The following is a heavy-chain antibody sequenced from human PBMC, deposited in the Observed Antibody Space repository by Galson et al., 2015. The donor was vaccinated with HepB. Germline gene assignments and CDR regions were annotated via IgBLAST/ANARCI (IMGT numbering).Heavy chain of an antibody. CDR3: ARRVRACSGGTCYYFDY. V-gene: IGHV5-51*01. D-gene: IGHD2-15*01. Sequence: QSGAEMKKPGESLKISCKGSGYNFNTYWIGWVRQMPGKGLEWMGIIYPGDSDTRYSPSFQGQVTISADKSISTAYLQWSSLKASDTAMYYCARRVRACSGGTCYYFDYWGQGTLVTVSS. CDR2: IYPGDSDT. CDR1: GYNFNTYW. J-gene: IGHJ4*02.